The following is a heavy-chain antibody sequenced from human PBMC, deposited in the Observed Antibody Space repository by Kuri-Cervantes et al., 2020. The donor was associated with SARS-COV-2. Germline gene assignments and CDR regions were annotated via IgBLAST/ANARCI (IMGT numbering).Heavy chain of an antibody. CDR1: GGSISGSGYY. CDR3: ARLVPAVIPDPLGGHYSYYYMDV. D-gene: IGHD2-2*02. CDR2: IHYRETT. J-gene: IGHJ6*03. Sequence: GSLRLSCTVSGGSISGSGYYWAWIRQPPGKGLEWIGHIHYRETTYYNPSLKSRATISVDTFKNQFSLKLNSVTAADTAVYYCARLVPAVIPDPLGGHYSYYYMDVWGKGTTVTGSS. V-gene: IGHV4-39*07.